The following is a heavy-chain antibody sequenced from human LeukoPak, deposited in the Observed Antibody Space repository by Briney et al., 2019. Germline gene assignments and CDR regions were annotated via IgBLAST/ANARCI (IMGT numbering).Heavy chain of an antibody. J-gene: IGHJ5*02. Sequence: SETLSLTCTVSGGSISSYYWSWIRQPAGKGLEWIGRIYTSGSTNYNPSLKSRVTMSVDTSKNQFSLKLSSVTAADTAVYYCARVLYGSGSSDWFDRWGQRTLVTVSS. CDR1: GGSISSYY. CDR2: IYTSGST. V-gene: IGHV4-4*07. D-gene: IGHD3-10*01. CDR3: ARVLYGSGSSDWFDR.